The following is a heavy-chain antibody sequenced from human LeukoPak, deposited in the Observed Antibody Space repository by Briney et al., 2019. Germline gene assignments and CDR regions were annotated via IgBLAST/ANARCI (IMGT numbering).Heavy chain of an antibody. D-gene: IGHD6-13*01. J-gene: IGHJ5*02. V-gene: IGHV1-69*01. CDR3: ARGLYSSSWFDP. Sequence: SVKVSCKASGGTFSSYAISWVRQAPGQGLEWMGGIIPIFGTANYAQKFQGRVTITADESTSPAYMELSSLRSEDTAVYYCARGLYSSSWFDPWGQGTLVTVSS. CDR1: GGTFSSYA. CDR2: IIPIFGTA.